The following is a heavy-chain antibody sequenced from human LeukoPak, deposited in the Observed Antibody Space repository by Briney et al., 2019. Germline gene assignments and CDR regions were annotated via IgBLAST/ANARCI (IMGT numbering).Heavy chain of an antibody. J-gene: IGHJ5*02. CDR3: ARDSLNYYYDSSGYYARLNWFDP. Sequence: ASVKVSCKASGYTFTSYDINWVRQAPGQGLEWMGWISAYNANTNYAQKLQGRVTMTIDTSTSIAYMELRSLRSDDTAVYYCARDSLNYYYDSSGYYARLNWFDPWGQGTLVTVSS. CDR1: GYTFTSYD. CDR2: ISAYNANT. V-gene: IGHV1-18*01. D-gene: IGHD3-22*01.